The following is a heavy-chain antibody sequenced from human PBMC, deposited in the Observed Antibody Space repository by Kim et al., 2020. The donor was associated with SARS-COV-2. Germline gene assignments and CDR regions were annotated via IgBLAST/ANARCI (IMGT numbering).Heavy chain of an antibody. D-gene: IGHD3-16*02. J-gene: IGHJ4*02. CDR3: ARGNYQSPFDY. CDR1: GFTFTTYA. V-gene: IGHV3-23*01. Sequence: GGSLRLSCAASGFTFTTYAMTWVRRAPGKGLEWVSSISGSGGSTYYADSVKGRFTISRDNSKNTLYLQMNSLRAEDTAVYYCARGNYQSPFDYWGQGTLVTV. CDR2: ISGSGGST.